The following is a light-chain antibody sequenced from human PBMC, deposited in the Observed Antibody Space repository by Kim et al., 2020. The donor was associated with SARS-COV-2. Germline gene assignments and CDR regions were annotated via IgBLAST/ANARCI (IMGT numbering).Light chain of an antibody. J-gene: IGKJ2*03. V-gene: IGKV3-20*01. CDR3: QKYGSSLSYS. CDR2: GAT. CDR1: QDIYNSY. Sequence: SPGERASHSGRASQDIYNSYLALDQQKPGQAPKFLIYGATTMATCSPDRFRGRGSGTDFNLTISRLEPEEFAVYYCQKYGSSLSYSFGQGTKLEI.